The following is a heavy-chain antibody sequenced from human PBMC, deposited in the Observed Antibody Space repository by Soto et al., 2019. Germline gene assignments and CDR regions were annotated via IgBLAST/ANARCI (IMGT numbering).Heavy chain of an antibody. CDR2: IIPIFGTA. D-gene: IGHD2-15*01. Sequence: AASVKVSCKASGGTFSSYAISWVRQAPGQGLEWMGGIIPIFGTANYAQKFQGRVTITADESTSTAYMELSSLRSEDTAVYYCARDCLDIVVVVAATREDYYYGMDVWGQGTTVTV. CDR3: ARDCLDIVVVVAATREDYYYGMDV. J-gene: IGHJ6*02. V-gene: IGHV1-69*13. CDR1: GGTFSSYA.